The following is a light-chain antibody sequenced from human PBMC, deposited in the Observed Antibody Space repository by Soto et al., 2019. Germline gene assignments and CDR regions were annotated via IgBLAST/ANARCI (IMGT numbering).Light chain of an antibody. V-gene: IGKV3-20*01. CDR1: QGVSSGY. Sequence: EIVLTQSPGTLSLSPGERSTLSCRASQGVSSGYLAWYQQHPGQAPRLLIYGASSRATGIPDRFSGSGFGTDFTLTISSLQPDDFATYYCQQYNSYSWTFGQGTKVDIK. J-gene: IGKJ1*01. CDR2: GAS. CDR3: QQYNSYSWT.